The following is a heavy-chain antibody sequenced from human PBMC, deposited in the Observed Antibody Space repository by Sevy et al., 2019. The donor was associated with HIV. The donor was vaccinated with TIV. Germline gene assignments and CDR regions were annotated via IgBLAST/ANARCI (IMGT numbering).Heavy chain of an antibody. CDR1: GFTFSSYN. J-gene: IGHJ6*02. D-gene: IGHD2-15*01. CDR2: INSGSTII. V-gene: IGHV3-48*01. CDR3: ARDGGYSDYGMDL. Sequence: GGSLRLSCVASGFTFSSYNFNWVRQAPGKGLELISFINSGSTIISHADSVKGRFTISRDSDKKSVYLQMNSLRVEDTAVYYCARDGGYSDYGMDLWGQGTTVTVSS.